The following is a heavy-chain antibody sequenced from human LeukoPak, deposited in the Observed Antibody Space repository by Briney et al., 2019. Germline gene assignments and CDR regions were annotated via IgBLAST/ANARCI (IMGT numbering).Heavy chain of an antibody. V-gene: IGHV4-30-2*01. CDR3: AGSMVRGVIPFY. D-gene: IGHD3-10*01. CDR2: IYHSGST. CDR1: GGSISSGGYY. J-gene: IGHJ4*02. Sequence: PSQTLSLTCTVSGGSISSGGYYWSWIRQPPGKGLEWIGYIYHSGSTYYNPSLKSRVTISVDRSKNQFSLKLSSVTAADTAVYYCAGSMVRGVIPFYWGQGTLVTVSS.